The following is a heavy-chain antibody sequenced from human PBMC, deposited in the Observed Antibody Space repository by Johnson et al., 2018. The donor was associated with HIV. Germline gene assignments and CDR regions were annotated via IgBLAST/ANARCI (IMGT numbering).Heavy chain of an antibody. D-gene: IGHD1-26*01. V-gene: IGHV3-15*01. CDR2: IKSKTDGGTT. J-gene: IGHJ3*02. Sequence: VQLVESGGGVVQPGGSLRLSCAASRFTVSSNYMSWVRQAPGNGLEWVGRIKSKTDGGTTDYAAPVKGRFTILRDDSKNTLYLQMNSLRAEDTAVYYCARLEELLRAFDIWGQGTMVTVSS. CDR3: ARLEELLRAFDI. CDR1: RFTVSSNY.